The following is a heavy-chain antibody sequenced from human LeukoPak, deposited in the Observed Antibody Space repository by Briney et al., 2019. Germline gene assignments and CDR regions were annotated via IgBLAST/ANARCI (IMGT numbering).Heavy chain of an antibody. CDR1: GGSFSGYY. D-gene: IGHD3-16*01. Sequence: PSETLSLTCAVYGGSFSGYYWSWIRQPPGKGLEWIGEINHSGSTNYNPSLKSRVTISVDTSKNQFSLKLSSVTAADTAVYYCAREPLRPTPWGAFDIWGQGTMVTVSS. V-gene: IGHV4-34*01. CDR3: AREPLRPTPWGAFDI. J-gene: IGHJ3*02. CDR2: INHSGST.